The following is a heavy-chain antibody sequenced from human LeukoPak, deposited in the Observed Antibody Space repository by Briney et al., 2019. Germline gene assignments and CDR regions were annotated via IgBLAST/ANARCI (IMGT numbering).Heavy chain of an antibody. J-gene: IGHJ3*02. CDR3: ARWNLDLAYDI. CDR2: IYSTGSI. Sequence: PSETLPLTCTLSGGSFSNYYWTWIRQPPGKGLEWLGYIYSTGSISYNPSLESRVTISIDTSKNTSSLKLTSVTAADTAVYFCARWNLDLAYDIWGQGTMVTVSS. V-gene: IGHV4-59*08. D-gene: IGHD1-1*01. CDR1: GGSFSNYY.